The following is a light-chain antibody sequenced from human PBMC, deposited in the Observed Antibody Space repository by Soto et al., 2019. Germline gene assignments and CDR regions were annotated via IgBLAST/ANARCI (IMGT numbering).Light chain of an antibody. CDR1: SSDVGGYNY. CDR3: TSVAGGDLYV. CDR2: EVT. J-gene: IGLJ3*02. Sequence: QSALTQPPSASGSPGQSVTISCTGTSSDVGGYNYVSWYQQHPGKAPKLIIFEVTKRPSGVPDRFSGSKSGNTASLTVSGLQAEDEGDYYCTSVAGGDLYVFGGGTKLTVL. V-gene: IGLV2-8*01.